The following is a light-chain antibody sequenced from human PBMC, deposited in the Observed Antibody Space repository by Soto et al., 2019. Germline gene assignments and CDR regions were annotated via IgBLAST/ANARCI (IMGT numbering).Light chain of an antibody. J-gene: IGKJ1*01. CDR3: QQYGSSSWT. Sequence: EIVLTQSPGTLSLSPGERGTLSCRASQNVDSNYLAWYQQKPGQAPRLLIYGASSRDTGIPDRFSGSGSGTDCTLTISRLEPEDFAVYYGQQYGSSSWTFGQGTKVDIK. CDR2: GAS. V-gene: IGKV3-20*01. CDR1: QNVDSNY.